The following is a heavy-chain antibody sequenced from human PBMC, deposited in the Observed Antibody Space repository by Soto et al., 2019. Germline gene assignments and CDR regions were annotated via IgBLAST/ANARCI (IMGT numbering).Heavy chain of an antibody. V-gene: IGHV4-31*03. CDR1: GGSISSGDYY. Sequence: PSETLSLTFTVSGGSISSGDYYWSWIRQHPGKGLEWIGYIYYSGNTYYNPSLKSRVTISVDTSKNQFSLKLSSVTAADTAVYYCARAMVRGVLDYWGQGTLVTVSS. J-gene: IGHJ4*02. D-gene: IGHD3-10*01. CDR2: IYYSGNT. CDR3: ARAMVRGVLDY.